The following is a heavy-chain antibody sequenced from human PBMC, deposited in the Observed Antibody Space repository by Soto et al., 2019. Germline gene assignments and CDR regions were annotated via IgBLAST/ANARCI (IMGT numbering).Heavy chain of an antibody. D-gene: IGHD2-15*01. CDR1: GGSISSYY. CDR3: ARVPAATHDAFDI. Sequence: QVQLQESGPGLVKPSETLSLTCTVSGGSISSYYWSWIRQPPGKGLEWIGYIYYSGSTNYNPSLKSRVTISVDTSKNQFSLKLSSVTAADTAVYYCARVPAATHDAFDIWGQGTMVTVSS. CDR2: IYYSGST. J-gene: IGHJ3*02. V-gene: IGHV4-59*01.